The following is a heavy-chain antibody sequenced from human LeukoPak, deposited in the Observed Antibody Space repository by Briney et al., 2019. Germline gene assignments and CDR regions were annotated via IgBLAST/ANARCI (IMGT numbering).Heavy chain of an antibody. Sequence: SETLSLTCTVSGGSTNTGGYCWSWIRQPPRKGLEWLVYVFRTGRPSYNLSLDSRVTISLDRSRNQFSLRLTSVTAADSAMYYCATEGQCGFTTCPGLQFWGQGNLVSVSS. CDR3: ATEGQCGFTTCPGLQF. CDR2: VFRTGRP. V-gene: IGHV4-30-2*01. D-gene: IGHD2-2*01. J-gene: IGHJ4*02. CDR1: GGSTNTGGYC.